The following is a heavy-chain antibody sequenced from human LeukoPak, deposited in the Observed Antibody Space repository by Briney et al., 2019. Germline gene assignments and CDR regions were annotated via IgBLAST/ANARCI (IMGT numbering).Heavy chain of an antibody. CDR1: GGSISSGSYY. CDR2: IYYSGST. Sequence: SEILSLTCTVSGGSISSGSYYWGWIRQPPGKGLEWIGSIYYSGSTYYNPSLKSRVTISVDTSKNQFSLKLSSVTAADTAVYYCARRMVRGAEDYFDYWGQGTLVTVSS. J-gene: IGHJ4*02. V-gene: IGHV4-39*01. D-gene: IGHD3-10*01. CDR3: ARRMVRGAEDYFDY.